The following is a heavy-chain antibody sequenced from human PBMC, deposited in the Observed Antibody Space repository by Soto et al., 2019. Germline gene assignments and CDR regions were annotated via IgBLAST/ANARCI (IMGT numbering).Heavy chain of an antibody. V-gene: IGHV4-59*12. D-gene: IGHD3-22*01. J-gene: IGHJ4*02. CDR3: ARGSDYYDSSGYYLPFDY. Sequence: PSETLSLTCTVSGGSISSYYWSWIRQPPGKGLEWIGYINHSGSTNYNPSLKSRVTISVDTSKNQFSLKLSSVTAADTAVYYCARGSDYYDSSGYYLPFDYWGQGTLVTVSS. CDR2: INHSGST. CDR1: GGSISSYY.